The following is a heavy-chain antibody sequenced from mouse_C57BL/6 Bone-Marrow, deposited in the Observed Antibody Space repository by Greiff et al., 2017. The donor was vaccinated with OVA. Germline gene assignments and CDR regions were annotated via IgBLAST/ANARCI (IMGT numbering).Heavy chain of an antibody. D-gene: IGHD2-5*01. CDR1: GYTFTSYW. CDR2: IDPSDSYT. CDR3: ARFGSNYPYWYFDV. J-gene: IGHJ1*03. V-gene: IGHV1-50*01. Sequence: QVQLQQPGAELVKPGASVKLSCKASGYTFTSYWMQWVKQRPGQGLEWIGEIDPSDSYTNYNQKFKGKATLTVDTSSSTAYMQLSSLTSEDSAVYYCARFGSNYPYWYFDVWGTGTTVTVSS.